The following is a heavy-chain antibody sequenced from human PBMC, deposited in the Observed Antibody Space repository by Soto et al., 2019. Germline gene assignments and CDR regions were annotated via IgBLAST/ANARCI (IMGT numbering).Heavy chain of an antibody. Sequence: SETLSLTCTVSGGPISNDDYYWSWIRQPPGKGLEWIGHIYYNGNTYYNPSLKSRLTMSLDTSQNQFSLHLTSVIAADSASYFCARATTVTSSFFYYGLDVWGQGTTVTVSS. J-gene: IGHJ6*02. CDR1: GGPISNDDYY. CDR2: IYYNGNT. CDR3: ARATTVTSSFFYYGLDV. D-gene: IGHD4-17*01. V-gene: IGHV4-30-4*08.